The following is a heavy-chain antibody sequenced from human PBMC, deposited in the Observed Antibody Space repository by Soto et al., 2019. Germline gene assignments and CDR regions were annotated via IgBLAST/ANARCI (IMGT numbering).Heavy chain of an antibody. CDR2: ISGSGGST. J-gene: IGHJ6*02. Sequence: GGSLRLSCAASGFTFSSYAMSWVRQAPGKGLEWASAISGSGGSTYYADSVKGRFTISRDNSKNTLYLQMNSLRAEDTAVYYCAKVGRFGVVTRGRYYYYGMDVWGQGTTVTVSS. CDR1: GFTFSSYA. V-gene: IGHV3-23*01. CDR3: AKVGRFGVVTRGRYYYYGMDV. D-gene: IGHD3-3*01.